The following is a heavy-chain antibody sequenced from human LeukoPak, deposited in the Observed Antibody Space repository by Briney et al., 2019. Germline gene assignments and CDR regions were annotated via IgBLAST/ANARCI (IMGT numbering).Heavy chain of an antibody. V-gene: IGHV3-66*01. CDR1: GFTVSSNY. CDR2: IYSGGST. D-gene: IGHD6-13*01. CDR3: ARVRYSSSWYTS. J-gene: IGHJ4*02. Sequence: PGGSLRLSCAASGFTVSSNYMSWVRQAPGKGLEWVSVIYSGGSTYYADSVKGRFTISRDNSKNTLYLQMNSLRAEDTAVYYCARVRYSSSWYTSWGQGTLVTVSS.